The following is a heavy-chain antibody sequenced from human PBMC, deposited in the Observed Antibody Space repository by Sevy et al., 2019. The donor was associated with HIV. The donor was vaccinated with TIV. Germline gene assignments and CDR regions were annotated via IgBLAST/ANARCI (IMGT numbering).Heavy chain of an antibody. V-gene: IGHV3-23*01. D-gene: IGHD2-8*01. CDR1: VFAFYDYS. CDR2: LSFGCGKI. CDR3: AREGCTRPHDY. J-gene: IGHJ4*02. Sequence: GGSLRLSCAASVFAFYDYSMSWIRQAPGKRLGWVATLSFGCGKINYADSVKGRFTISRDNSKNSFYLQMDNLRVEDTALYYCAREGCTRPHDYWGQGTPVTVSS.